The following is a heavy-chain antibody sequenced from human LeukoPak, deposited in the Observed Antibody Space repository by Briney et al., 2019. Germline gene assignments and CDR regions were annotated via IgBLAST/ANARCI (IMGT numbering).Heavy chain of an antibody. Sequence: SVKVSCKASGGTFSSYAISWVRQAPGQGLEWMGGIIPIFGTANYAQKFQGRVTITTDESTSTAYMELSSLRSEDTDVYYCARATYSSGWYLLYYFDYWGQGTLVTVSS. V-gene: IGHV1-69*05. CDR1: GGTFSSYA. CDR2: IIPIFGTA. CDR3: ARATYSSGWYLLYYFDY. D-gene: IGHD6-19*01. J-gene: IGHJ4*02.